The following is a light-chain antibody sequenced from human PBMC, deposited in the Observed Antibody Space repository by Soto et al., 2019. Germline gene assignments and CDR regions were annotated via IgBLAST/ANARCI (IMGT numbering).Light chain of an antibody. J-gene: IGKJ5*01. CDR1: QSVSSSH. CDR3: QQYGSSPRT. Sequence: EVGLKQSPGTLSLTPGERATLSCRASQSVSSSHLAWYQHKPGQAPRLLIYAASSRATGIPDRFSGGGSGTDFTLTISRLEPEDFAVYYCQQYGSSPRTFGQGTRLEIK. V-gene: IGKV3-20*01. CDR2: AAS.